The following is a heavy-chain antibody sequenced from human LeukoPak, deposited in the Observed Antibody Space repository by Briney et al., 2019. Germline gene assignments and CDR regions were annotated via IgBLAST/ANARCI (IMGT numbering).Heavy chain of an antibody. CDR2: MNPNSGNT. Sequence: GASVKVSCKASGYTFTSYGISWVRQAPGQGLEWMGWMNPNSGNTGYAQKFQGRVTMTRNTSISTAYMELSSLRSEDTAVYYCARVSYDFWSGPDFNWFDPWGQGTLVTVSS. CDR3: ARVSYDFWSGPDFNWFDP. J-gene: IGHJ5*02. CDR1: GYTFTSYG. V-gene: IGHV1-8*02. D-gene: IGHD3-3*01.